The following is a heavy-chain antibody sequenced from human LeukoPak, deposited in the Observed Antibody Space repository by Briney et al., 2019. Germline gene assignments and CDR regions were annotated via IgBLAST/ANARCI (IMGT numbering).Heavy chain of an antibody. Sequence: GGSLRLSCAASGFTFSTFGMIWVRQAPGKGLDWVSSISRGSYIYYADAVKARFTISRDNARNSLYLQMNSLRADDTAVYYCARLMFIAVGNWYFDLWGRGTLVTVSS. CDR2: ISRGSYI. CDR3: ARLMFIAVGNWYFDL. CDR1: GFTFSTFG. V-gene: IGHV3-21*01. D-gene: IGHD6-19*01. J-gene: IGHJ2*01.